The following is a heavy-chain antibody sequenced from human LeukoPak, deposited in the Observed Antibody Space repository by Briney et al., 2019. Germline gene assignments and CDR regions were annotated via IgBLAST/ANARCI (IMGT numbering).Heavy chain of an antibody. CDR2: ISGDGTRT. CDR1: GVSFSSYA. V-gene: IGHV3-23*01. Sequence: GGSLRLSCAASGVSFSSYATTWARQAPVKGLEWVSAISGDGTRTYYADSVKGRFTISRDNSKNTLYLEMSSLRVEDTAIYYCAKWPEGAMDYFDYWGQGTLVTVSS. D-gene: IGHD3-16*01. J-gene: IGHJ4*02. CDR3: AKWPEGAMDYFDY.